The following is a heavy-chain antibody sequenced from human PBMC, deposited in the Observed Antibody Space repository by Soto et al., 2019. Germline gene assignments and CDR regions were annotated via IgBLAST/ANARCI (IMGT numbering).Heavy chain of an antibody. V-gene: IGHV3-66*01. J-gene: IGHJ4*02. Sequence: EVHLVESGGGLVQPGGSLRLSCAASRFAVSDNYMSWVRQAPGKGLEFVSLIYSGGTTSYADSVKGRFTISRDNSKNTLYLQMNNLRAEDTAVYYFATSTITLPHWGQGTLVTVSS. CDR3: ATSTITLPH. D-gene: IGHD5-12*01. CDR2: IYSGGTT. CDR1: RFAVSDNY.